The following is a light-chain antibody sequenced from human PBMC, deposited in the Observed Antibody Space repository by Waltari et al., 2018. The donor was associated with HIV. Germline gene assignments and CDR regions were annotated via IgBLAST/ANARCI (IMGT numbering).Light chain of an antibody. CDR1: SSNIVTNY. Sequence: QSVLTQPPSASGTPGQRVTISCSGSSSNIVTNYVSWYKQFPGTAPELVVYHTNQRPLGVPDRFSGSKSGTSASLAISGLRSEDEADYYGAAWDDSLSAWLFGGGTRLNVL. CDR2: HTN. J-gene: IGLJ2*01. CDR3: AAWDDSLSAWL. V-gene: IGLV1-47*01.